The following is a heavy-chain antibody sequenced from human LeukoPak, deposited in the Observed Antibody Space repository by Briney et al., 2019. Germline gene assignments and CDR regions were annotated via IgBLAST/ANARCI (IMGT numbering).Heavy chain of an antibody. D-gene: IGHD1-26*01. Sequence: GGSLRLSCPTSGFTFGDYGMTWFRQAPGKRLEWVAFIRGQAYGATIEYAASVRGRFIISRDDSKGVAYLQMNGLETADTAKYYCARPGSLVDLHGWYFDFWGQGTLVTVSS. CDR1: GFTFGDYG. CDR2: IRGQAYGATI. V-gene: IGHV3-49*03. J-gene: IGHJ4*02. CDR3: ARPGSLVDLHGWYFDF.